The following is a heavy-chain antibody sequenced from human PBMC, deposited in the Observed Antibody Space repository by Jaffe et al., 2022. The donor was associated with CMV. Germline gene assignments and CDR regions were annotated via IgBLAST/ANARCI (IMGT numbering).Heavy chain of an antibody. CDR3: ALRITMVRGVRLSAAHFDY. CDR2: ISGSGGST. Sequence: EVQLVESGGGLVQPGGSLRLSCAASGFTFSSYAMSWVRQAPGKGLEWVSAISGSGGSTYYADSVKGRFTISRDNSKNTLYLQMNSLRAEDTAVYYCALRITMVRGVRLSAAHFDYWGQGTLVTVSS. V-gene: IGHV3-23*04. D-gene: IGHD3-10*01. J-gene: IGHJ4*02. CDR1: GFTFSSYA.